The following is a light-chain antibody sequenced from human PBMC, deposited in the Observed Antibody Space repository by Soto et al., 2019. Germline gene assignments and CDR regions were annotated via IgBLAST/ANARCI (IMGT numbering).Light chain of an antibody. V-gene: IGKV3-20*01. CDR3: QQYGSSPYT. CDR2: GAS. Sequence: EIVLTQSPGTLSLSPGERATLSCRASQSXXXXXXXXXXXXXXXXXXLLIYGASSRATGIPDRFRGSGSGTDFTLTISRLEPEDFAVYYCQQYGSSPYTFGQGTKVDIK. CDR1: QSXXXXX. J-gene: IGKJ2*01.